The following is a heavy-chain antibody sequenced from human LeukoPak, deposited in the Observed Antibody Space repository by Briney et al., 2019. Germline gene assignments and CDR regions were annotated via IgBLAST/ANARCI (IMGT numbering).Heavy chain of an antibody. CDR3: ARDPVQDFDF. Sequence: PGGSPRLSCAASGFTFTNYWMTWVRQAPGKGLEWVANINKDGSEKQYVDSVKGRFTISRDNPKNSVYLQMSSLRVEDSAVYYCARDPVQDFDFWGQGIMVTVSS. CDR2: INKDGSEK. J-gene: IGHJ4*02. V-gene: IGHV3-7*01. CDR1: GFTFTNYW.